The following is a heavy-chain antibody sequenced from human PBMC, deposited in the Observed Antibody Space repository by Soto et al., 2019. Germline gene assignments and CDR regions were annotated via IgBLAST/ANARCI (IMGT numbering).Heavy chain of an antibody. CDR2: ILYSGNT. D-gene: IGHD3-10*01. V-gene: IGHV4-39*01. CDR1: GDSISSSSYS. Sequence: QLQLQESGPGLVKPSETLSLTCTVSGDSISSSSYSWVWIRQPPGKGLEWTGSILYSGNTFYNPYLESRVTMSVDTSRNQFSLKLNSVTAADTAVYYCARRGRMKEFDFWGQGTLVTVSS. CDR3: ARRGRMKEFDF. J-gene: IGHJ4*02.